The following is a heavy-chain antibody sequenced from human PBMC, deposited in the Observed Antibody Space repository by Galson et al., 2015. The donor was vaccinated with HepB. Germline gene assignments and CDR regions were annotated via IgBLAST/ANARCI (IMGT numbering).Heavy chain of an antibody. D-gene: IGHD3-10*01. Sequence: SVKVSCKASGYTFTSYAMNWVRQAPGQGLEWMGWINTNTGNPTYAQGFTGRFVFSLDTSVSTAYLQISSLKAEDTAVYYCAREGGLLWFGELLYLDAFDIWGQGTMVTVSS. CDR3: AREGGLLWFGELLYLDAFDI. CDR2: INTNTGNP. CDR1: GYTFTSYA. V-gene: IGHV7-4-1*02. J-gene: IGHJ3*02.